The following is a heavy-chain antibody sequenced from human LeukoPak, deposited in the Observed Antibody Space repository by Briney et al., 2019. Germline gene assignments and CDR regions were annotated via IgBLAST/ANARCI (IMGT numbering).Heavy chain of an antibody. V-gene: IGHV3-64D*06. J-gene: IGHJ4*01. CDR1: VVSGTWLD. CDR2: IHHNGDIT. Sequence: SGVSGRLSWSASVVSGTWLDMRWVRHAPGKALEYVSFIHHNGDITSYADSVRGRFTASRDNSKNTLFLELSSLRPDDTAVYYCARDMPGTYSFDYWGQEPWSPSPQ. D-gene: IGHD2-2*01. CDR3: ARDMPGTYSFDY.